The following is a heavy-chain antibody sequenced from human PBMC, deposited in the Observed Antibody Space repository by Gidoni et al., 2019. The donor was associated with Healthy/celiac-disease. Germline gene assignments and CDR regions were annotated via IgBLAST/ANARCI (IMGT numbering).Heavy chain of an antibody. Sequence: QVQLQQWGAGLLKHSETLSLTGAVYGGSFSGYYWSWIRQPPGKGLEWIGEINHSGSTNYNPSLKSRVTISVDMSKNQFSLKLSSVTAADTAVYYCARGLPEYFQHWGQGTLVTVSS. CDR1: GGSFSGYY. CDR2: INHSGST. V-gene: IGHV4-34*01. J-gene: IGHJ1*01. CDR3: ARGLPEYFQH.